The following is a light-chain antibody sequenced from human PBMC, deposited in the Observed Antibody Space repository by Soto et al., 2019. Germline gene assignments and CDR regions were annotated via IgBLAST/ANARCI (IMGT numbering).Light chain of an antibody. J-gene: IGKJ5*01. Sequence: EIVMTQSPATLSVSPGERATLSCRASQSVSSNLAWYQQKPVQAPRLLIYGASTRATGIPARFSGSGSGTEFTLTISSLQSEDFAVYYCQQYNTWLITFGQGTRVEIK. CDR3: QQYNTWLIT. V-gene: IGKV3-15*01. CDR1: QSVSSN. CDR2: GAS.